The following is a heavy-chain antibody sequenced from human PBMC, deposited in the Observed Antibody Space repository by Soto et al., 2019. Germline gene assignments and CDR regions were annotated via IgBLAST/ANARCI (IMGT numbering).Heavy chain of an antibody. Sequence: PGGSLRLSCAASGFTFSSYTMNWVRQAPGKGLEWVSSISSSSSYIYYADSVKGRFTISRDNAKNSLYLQMNSLRDEDTAVYYCARCRGYSYGYGDYWGQGTLVTVSS. CDR3: ARCRGYSYGYGDY. CDR2: ISSSSSYI. D-gene: IGHD5-18*01. V-gene: IGHV3-21*06. CDR1: GFTFSSYT. J-gene: IGHJ4*02.